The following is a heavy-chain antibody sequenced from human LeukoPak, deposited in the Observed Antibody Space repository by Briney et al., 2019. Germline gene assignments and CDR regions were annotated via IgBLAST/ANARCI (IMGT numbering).Heavy chain of an antibody. J-gene: IGHJ3*02. Sequence: GGSLRLSCAASGFTFSSYSMNWVRQAPGKGLEWVSSISSSSSYIYYADSVKGRFTISRDNAKNSLYLQMNSLRAEDTAVYYCARAGYYDSSGYLDDAFDIWGQGTMVTVSS. CDR3: ARAGYYDSSGYLDDAFDI. CDR1: GFTFSSYS. CDR2: ISSSSSYI. V-gene: IGHV3-21*01. D-gene: IGHD3-22*01.